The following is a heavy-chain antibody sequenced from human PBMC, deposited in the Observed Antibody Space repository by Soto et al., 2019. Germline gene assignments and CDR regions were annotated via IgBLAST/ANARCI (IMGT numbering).Heavy chain of an antibody. V-gene: IGHV4-39*01. D-gene: IGHD3-3*01. CDR2: VYYSGST. CDR3: ARLEGFKVMDV. J-gene: IGHJ6*02. Sequence: LSLTCTVSGGSISSSIYYWGWIRQPPGKGLEWIGNVYYSGSTYYNPSLKSRVTISVDTSKNQFSLRLRSVTAADTAVYYCARLEGFKVMDVWVQGTTVTVSS. CDR1: GGSISSSIYY.